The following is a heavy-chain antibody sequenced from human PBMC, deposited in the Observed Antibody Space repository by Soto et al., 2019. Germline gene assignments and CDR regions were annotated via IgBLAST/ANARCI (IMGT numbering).Heavy chain of an antibody. Sequence: EVQLVQSGAEVKKPGESLKISCKGSGYSFTSYWIGWVRQMPGKGLEWMGIIYPGDSDTRYSPSFQGPVTISADKSISTAYLQWSSLKASDTAMYYCARPVTEGMATLYFDYWGQGTLVTVSS. V-gene: IGHV5-51*01. D-gene: IGHD5-12*01. CDR1: GYSFTSYW. CDR2: IYPGDSDT. CDR3: ARPVTEGMATLYFDY. J-gene: IGHJ4*02.